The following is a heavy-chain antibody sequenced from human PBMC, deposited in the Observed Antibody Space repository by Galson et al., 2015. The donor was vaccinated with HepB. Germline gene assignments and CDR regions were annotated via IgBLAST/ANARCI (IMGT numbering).Heavy chain of an antibody. V-gene: IGHV3-7*03. D-gene: IGHD4-17*01. CDR2: IKYDESEK. CDR3: ARDNHGDLDY. Sequence: SLRLSCAASRFSFSSYWMAWVRQAPGKGLEWVANIKYDESEKSYVDSVKGRFTISRDNAKNLLYLQMNSLRAEDTAIYYCARDNHGDLDYWGQGTLVTVSS. J-gene: IGHJ4*02. CDR1: RFSFSSYW.